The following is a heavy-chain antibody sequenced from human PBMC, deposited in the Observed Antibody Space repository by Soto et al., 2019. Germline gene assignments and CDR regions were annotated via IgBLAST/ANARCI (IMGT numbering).Heavy chain of an antibody. V-gene: IGHV3-23*01. CDR2: ISGSGGST. J-gene: IGHJ3*02. Sequence: EVQLLESGGGLVQPGGSLRLSCAASGFTFSSHAMSWVRQPPGKGLEWVSAISGSGGSTYYADSVKGRFTISRDNSKHTLYLQMNSLRAEDTAVYYCAKTISGWYLDGAFDIWGQGTMVTVSS. CDR1: GFTFSSHA. CDR3: AKTISGWYLDGAFDI. D-gene: IGHD6-19*01.